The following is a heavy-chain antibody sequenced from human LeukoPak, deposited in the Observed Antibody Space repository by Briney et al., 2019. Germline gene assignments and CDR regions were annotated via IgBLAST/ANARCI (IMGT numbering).Heavy chain of an antibody. J-gene: IGHJ1*01. CDR3: ATGNYYDSRGYYTFGH. CDR1: GFTFSRYW. CDR2: INGDGSTT. D-gene: IGHD3-22*01. V-gene: IGHV3-74*01. Sequence: GGSLRLSCAASGFTFSRYWMHWVCQAPGKGLVWVSRINGDGSTTSYADSVKGGFTISRDNAKNTLYLQMNSLRAEDTAVYYCATGNYYDSRGYYTFGHWGQGTLVTVSS.